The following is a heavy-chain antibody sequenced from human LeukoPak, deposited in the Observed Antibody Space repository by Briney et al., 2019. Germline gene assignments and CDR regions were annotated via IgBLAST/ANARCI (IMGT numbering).Heavy chain of an antibody. D-gene: IGHD3-22*01. CDR3: AKDGRYYYDSSGYYCLDY. CDR2: IWYDGSNK. J-gene: IGHJ4*02. Sequence: GGSLRLSCAASGFTFSSYGMHWVRQAPGKGLEWVAVIWYDGSNKYYADSVKGRFTISRDNPKNTLYLQMNSLRAEDTAVYYCAKDGRYYYDSSGYYCLDYWGQGTLVTVSS. V-gene: IGHV3-33*06. CDR1: GFTFSSYG.